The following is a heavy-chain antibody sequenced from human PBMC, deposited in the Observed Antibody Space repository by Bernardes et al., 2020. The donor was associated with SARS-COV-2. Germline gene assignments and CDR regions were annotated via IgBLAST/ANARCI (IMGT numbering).Heavy chain of an antibody. D-gene: IGHD2-15*01. Sequence: ETLSLTCTVSGGSISSHSYYWGWIRQPPGKGLECIGNIYYSGSTYYNPSLKSRVTISVDTSKNQFSLKLSSVTAADTAVYYCARRSSLKDGWFDPWGQGTLVTVSS. CDR1: GGSISSHSYY. CDR2: IYYSGST. V-gene: IGHV4-39*01. J-gene: IGHJ5*02. CDR3: ARRSSLKDGWFDP.